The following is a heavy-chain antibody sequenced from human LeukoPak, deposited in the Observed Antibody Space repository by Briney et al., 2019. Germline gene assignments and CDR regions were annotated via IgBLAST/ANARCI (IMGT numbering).Heavy chain of an antibody. V-gene: IGHV3-30*02. CDR3: ARDGDDYYGSGSYSDY. CDR2: IRYDGSNK. J-gene: IGHJ4*02. CDR1: GFTFVNAW. Sequence: GGSLRLSCAASGFTFVNAWMAWVRQAPGKGLEWVTFIRYDGSNKYYAASVKGRFTISRDNSKNTLHLQMNSLRAEDTAVYYCARDGDDYYGSGSYSDYWGQGTLVTVSS. D-gene: IGHD3-10*01.